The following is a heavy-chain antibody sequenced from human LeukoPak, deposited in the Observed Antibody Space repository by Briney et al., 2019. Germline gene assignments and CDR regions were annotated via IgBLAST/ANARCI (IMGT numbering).Heavy chain of an antibody. J-gene: IGHJ4*02. CDR2: ISSSGSTI. CDR3: ARTYPDYDFWSGYYRGAYYFDY. D-gene: IGHD3-3*01. V-gene: IGHV3-48*03. CDR1: GFTFSSYE. Sequence: GGSLRLSCAASGFTFSSYEMNWVRQAPGKGLEWVSYISSSGSTIYYADSVKGRFPISRDNAKNSLYLQMNSLRAEDTAVYYCARTYPDYDFWSGYYRGAYYFDYWGQGTLVTVSS.